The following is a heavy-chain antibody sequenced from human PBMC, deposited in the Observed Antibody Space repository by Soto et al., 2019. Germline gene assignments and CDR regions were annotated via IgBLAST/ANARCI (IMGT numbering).Heavy chain of an antibody. CDR1: GGTLSADY. CDR2: INHSGST. CDR3: ARVRLLWFGSNWFDT. Sequence: SLPCAVYGGTLSADYWRWIRQPPGKGLEWIGIINHSGSTNYNPSLKSRVTISVDTSKNQFSLKLSSVTAADTAVYYCARVRLLWFGSNWFDTWGQGTLVNVS. D-gene: IGHD3-10*01. V-gene: IGHV4-34*01. J-gene: IGHJ5*02.